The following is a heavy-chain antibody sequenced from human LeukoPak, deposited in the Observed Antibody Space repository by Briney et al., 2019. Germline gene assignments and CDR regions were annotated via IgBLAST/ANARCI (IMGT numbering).Heavy chain of an antibody. J-gene: IGHJ3*02. V-gene: IGHV3-21*01. CDR1: GFTFSSYS. Sequence: GGSLRLSCAASGFTFSSYSMNWVRQAPGKGLEWVSSISSGSSYIYYADSVKGRFTISRDNAKNSLYLQMNSLRAEDTAVYYCARDQDYYDSSGYDAFDIWGQGTMVTVSS. D-gene: IGHD3-22*01. CDR3: ARDQDYYDSSGYDAFDI. CDR2: ISSGSSYI.